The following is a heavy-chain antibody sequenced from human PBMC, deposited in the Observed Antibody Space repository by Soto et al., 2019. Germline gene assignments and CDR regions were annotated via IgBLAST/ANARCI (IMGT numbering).Heavy chain of an antibody. CDR3: ARARIVVAGTIVDY. J-gene: IGHJ4*02. D-gene: IGHD6-19*01. Sequence: SETLSLTCAVSGYSISSGYYCGWIRQPPGKGLEWIGSIYHSGNTYYNPSLKSRVTISVDTSKNHFPLKLSSVTAADTAVYYCARARIVVAGTIVDYWGQGTMVTVSA. V-gene: IGHV4-38-2*01. CDR1: GYSISSGYY. CDR2: IYHSGNT.